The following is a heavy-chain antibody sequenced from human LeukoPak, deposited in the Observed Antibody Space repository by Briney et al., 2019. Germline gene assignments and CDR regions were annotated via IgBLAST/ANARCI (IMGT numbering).Heavy chain of an antibody. CDR2: IYYSGST. CDR3: ARDNGLYFDY. J-gene: IGHJ4*02. D-gene: IGHD2-8*01. CDR1: GGSISSYY. Sequence: SETLSLTCTVSGGSISSYYWSWIRQPPGKGLEWIGYIYYSGSTNYNPSLKSRVTISVDTSKNQFSLKLSSVTAADTVVYYCARDNGLYFDYWGQGTLVTVSS. V-gene: IGHV4-59*01.